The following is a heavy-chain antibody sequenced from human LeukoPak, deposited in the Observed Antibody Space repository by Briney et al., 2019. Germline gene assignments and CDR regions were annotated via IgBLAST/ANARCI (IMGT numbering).Heavy chain of an antibody. D-gene: IGHD2-15*01. CDR3: AKFVVVVAATFENYFDY. V-gene: IGHV3-23*01. Sequence: GGSLRLSCAASGFTFTSYALSWVRQAPGKGLEWVSSISGSGGSTYYADSVKGRFTISRDNSKNTLYLQMNSLRAEDTAVYYCAKFVVVVAATFENYFDYWGQGTLVTVSS. CDR2: ISGSGGST. CDR1: GFTFTSYA. J-gene: IGHJ4*02.